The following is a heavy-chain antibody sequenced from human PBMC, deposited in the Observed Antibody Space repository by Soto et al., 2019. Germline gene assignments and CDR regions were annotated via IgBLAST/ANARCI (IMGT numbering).Heavy chain of an antibody. J-gene: IGHJ6*02. CDR1: GYTFTRYG. CDR3: AKNGQPPYYYYGLDV. V-gene: IGHV1-18*01. D-gene: IGHD2-8*01. CDR2: ISGYNGDT. Sequence: ASVKVSCKASGYTFTRYGISWVRQAPGQGLEWMGWISGYNGDTNYAQKFQDRVSMTIDTSTGTAYMELRSLTSDDTAVYYCAKNGQPPYYYYGLDVWGQGTTVTVSS.